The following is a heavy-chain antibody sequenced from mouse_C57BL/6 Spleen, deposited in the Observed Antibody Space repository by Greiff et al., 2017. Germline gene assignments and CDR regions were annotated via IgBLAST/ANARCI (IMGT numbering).Heavy chain of an antibody. CDR1: GYTFTSYW. J-gene: IGHJ1*03. Sequence: VQLQQPGAELVKPGASVKLSCKASGYTFTSYWMHWVKQRPGQGLEWIGMIHPNSGSTNYNEKFKSKATLTVDKSSSTAYMQLSSLTAEDSAVYYCATNWDGYFDVWGTGTTVTVSS. CDR2: IHPNSGST. D-gene: IGHD4-1*01. V-gene: IGHV1-64*01. CDR3: ATNWDGYFDV.